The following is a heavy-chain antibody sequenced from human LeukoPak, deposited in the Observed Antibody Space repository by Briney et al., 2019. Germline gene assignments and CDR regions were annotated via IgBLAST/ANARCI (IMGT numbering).Heavy chain of an antibody. V-gene: IGHV3-23*01. D-gene: IGHD6-13*01. CDR3: AKDILAAGLFFDY. CDR2: ISGSGDST. J-gene: IGHJ4*02. Sequence: PGGSLRLSCAASGFTFRSFAVSWVRQAPGKGLEWVSVISGSGDSTYYADSVKGRFTISRDDAQNSLYLQMNSLRADDTAVYYCAKDILAAGLFFDYWGQGILVTVSS. CDR1: GFTFRSFA.